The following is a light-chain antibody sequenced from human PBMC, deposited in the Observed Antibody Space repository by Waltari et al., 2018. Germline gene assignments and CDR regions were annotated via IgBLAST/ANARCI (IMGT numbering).Light chain of an antibody. CDR1: QSVGRT. J-gene: IGKJ1*01. Sequence: EIVLTQSPGTLSLSPGERATLSCRARQSVGRTLAWYQQKPGQAPRLLIYGASSRATCLPDTFSGSGSGTDFSLTINRLGPEDFAVYFCQHYVRLPAPFGQGTKVEIK. CDR3: QHYVRLPAP. CDR2: GAS. V-gene: IGKV3-20*01.